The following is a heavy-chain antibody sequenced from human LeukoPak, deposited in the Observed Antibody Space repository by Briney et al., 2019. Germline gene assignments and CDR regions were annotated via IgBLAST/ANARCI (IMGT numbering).Heavy chain of an antibody. CDR3: AKTTVVATAIDKYDVFDM. J-gene: IGHJ3*02. CDR2: INHSGST. V-gene: IGHV4-34*01. Sequence: TSETLSLTCAVYGGSFSGYYWTWIRQPPGKGLEWIGEINHSGSTNYNPSLKSRVTISVDTSKNQFSLQLNSVTPEDTAVYYCAKTTVVATAIDKYDVFDMWGQGTMVTVSS. D-gene: IGHD2-21*02. CDR1: GGSFSGYY.